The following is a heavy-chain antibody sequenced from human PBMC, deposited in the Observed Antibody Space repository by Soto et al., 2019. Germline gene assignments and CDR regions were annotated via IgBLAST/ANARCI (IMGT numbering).Heavy chain of an antibody. CDR1: GFSLSTSGMC. V-gene: IGHV2-70*11. D-gene: IGHD2-2*01. J-gene: IGHJ4*02. CDR2: IDWDDDK. CDR3: ARISTADAFGY. Sequence: SGPTLVNPTQTLTLTCTFSGFSLSTSGMCVSWIRQPPGKALEWLARIDWDDDKYYSTSLKTRLTISKDTSKNQVVLTMTNMDAVDTVMYYCARISTADAFGYWGEGARVTVSS.